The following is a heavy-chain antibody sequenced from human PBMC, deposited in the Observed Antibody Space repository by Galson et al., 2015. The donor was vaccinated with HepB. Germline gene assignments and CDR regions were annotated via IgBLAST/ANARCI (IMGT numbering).Heavy chain of an antibody. Sequence: SLRLSCAASGFTFSSYGMHWVRQAPGKGLEWVAVISYDGSNKYYADSVKGRFTISRDNSKNTLYLQMNSLRAEDTAVYYCARYGSHYYGMDVWGQGTTVTVSS. J-gene: IGHJ6*02. CDR3: ARYGSHYYGMDV. D-gene: IGHD3-9*01. CDR1: GFTFSSYG. CDR2: ISYDGSNK. V-gene: IGHV3-30*03.